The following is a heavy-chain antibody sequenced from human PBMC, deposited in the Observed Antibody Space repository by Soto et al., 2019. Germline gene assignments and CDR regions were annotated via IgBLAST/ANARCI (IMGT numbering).Heavy chain of an antibody. D-gene: IGHD3-22*01. J-gene: IGHJ6*02. V-gene: IGHV4-4*02. CDR1: GGSISSSNW. CDR3: ARSPDSSGYYPRWYYYGMDV. Sequence: SETLSLSCAVSGGSISSSNWWSWVRQPPGKGLEWIGEIYHSGSTNYNPSLKSRVTISVDKSKNQFSLKLSSVTAADTAVYYCARSPDSSGYYPRWYYYGMDVWGQGTTVPVSS. CDR2: IYHSGST.